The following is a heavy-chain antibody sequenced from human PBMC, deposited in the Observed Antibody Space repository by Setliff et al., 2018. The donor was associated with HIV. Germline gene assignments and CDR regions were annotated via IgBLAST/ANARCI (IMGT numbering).Heavy chain of an antibody. V-gene: IGHV4-39*01. CDR1: GGSIRGTSFY. CDR2: IYYSGST. CDR3: ARHYNVNYYVRKDFDY. J-gene: IGHJ4*02. D-gene: IGHD1-26*01. Sequence: PSETLSLTCSVSGGSIRGTSFYWGWIRQPPGKGLEWIGSIYYSGSTYYNPSLKSRVTISVDTSKNQFSLKLSSVTAADTAVYYCARHYNVNYYVRKDFDYWGQGTLVTVSS.